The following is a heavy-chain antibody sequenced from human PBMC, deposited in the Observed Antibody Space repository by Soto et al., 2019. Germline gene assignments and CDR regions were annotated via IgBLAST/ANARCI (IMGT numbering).Heavy chain of an antibody. Sequence: QVQLLESGGGVVQPGRSLRLSCAASGFIFSSYAMHWVRQAPGKGLEWVAVISHGGNEKYYADSVEGRFTISRDNSKNTFYLQMNGLRPEDTAVYYCAKVPSDRGYYYFAMDVWGQGTTVTVSS. CDR2: ISHGGNEK. CDR3: AKVPSDRGYYYFAMDV. J-gene: IGHJ6*02. CDR1: GFIFSSYA. V-gene: IGHV3-30*18. D-gene: IGHD3-10*01.